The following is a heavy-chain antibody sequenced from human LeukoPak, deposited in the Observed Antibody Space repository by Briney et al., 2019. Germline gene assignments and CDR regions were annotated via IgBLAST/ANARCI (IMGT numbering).Heavy chain of an antibody. CDR1: GYTFTGYY. CDR2: INPNSGGT. D-gene: IGHD4-17*01. CDR3: ARTDGVDY. J-gene: IGHJ4*02. V-gene: IGHV1-2*06. Sequence: GASVNVSCTASGYTFTGYYMHWVRQAPGQGLEWVGRINPNSGGTNYAQKFQGRVTMTRDTSISTAYMELSSLRSDDTAVYYCARTDGVDYWGQGTLVTVSS.